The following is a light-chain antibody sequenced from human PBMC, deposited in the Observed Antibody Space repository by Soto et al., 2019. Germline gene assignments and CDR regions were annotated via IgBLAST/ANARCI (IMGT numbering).Light chain of an antibody. Sequence: QSALTQPASVSGSPGQSITISCTGPSSDFGNYNLVSWYQQHPGKVPKLILFEVNKRPSGVYNRFSGSKTGHTASLTISGLQAEDEADYYCFSHRGGDSHVFGTGTKVTVL. V-gene: IGLV2-23*02. CDR1: SSDFGNYNL. CDR3: FSHRGGDSHV. CDR2: EVN. J-gene: IGLJ1*01.